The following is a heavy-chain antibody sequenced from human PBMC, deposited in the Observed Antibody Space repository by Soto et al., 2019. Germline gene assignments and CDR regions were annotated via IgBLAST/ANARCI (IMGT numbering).Heavy chain of an antibody. CDR3: ARDHRGGTDAFDI. J-gene: IGHJ3*02. Sequence: QFQLVQSGAEVKKPGASVKVSCKASGSTFTSFGISWVRQAPGQGLEWMGWISAYNGNTNYAENLQGRVTMTTDTSTSTAYMELRSLRSDDTAVYYCARDHRGGTDAFDIWGQWTMVTVSS. CDR1: GSTFTSFG. D-gene: IGHD2-15*01. CDR2: ISAYNGNT. V-gene: IGHV1-18*01.